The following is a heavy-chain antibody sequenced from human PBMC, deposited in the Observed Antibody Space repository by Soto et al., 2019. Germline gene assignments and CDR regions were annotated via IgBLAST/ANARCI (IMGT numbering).Heavy chain of an antibody. V-gene: IGHV4-59*01. Sequence: KPSETLSLTCTVSGGSISSYYWSWIRQPPGKGLEWIGYIYYSGSTNYNPSLKSRVTISVDTSKNQFSLKLSSVTAADTAVYYCAREGWELLLGVFDYWGQGTLVTVSS. J-gene: IGHJ4*02. CDR1: GGSISSYY. CDR3: AREGWELLLGVFDY. CDR2: IYYSGST. D-gene: IGHD1-26*01.